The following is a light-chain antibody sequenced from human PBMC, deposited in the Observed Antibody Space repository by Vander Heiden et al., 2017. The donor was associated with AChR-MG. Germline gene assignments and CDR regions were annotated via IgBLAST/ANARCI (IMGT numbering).Light chain of an antibody. J-gene: IGKJ2*01. CDR1: QRVSSSY. Sequence: EIVLTQSPGTLSLSPGERATLSCRASQRVSSSYLAWYQQKPGQAPRLLIYGASTRATGVPDRFSGSGSGTDFTLTISRLEPEDFAVYYCQQYDNPPYTFGQGTKLEIK. V-gene: IGKV3-20*01. CDR3: QQYDNPPYT. CDR2: GAS.